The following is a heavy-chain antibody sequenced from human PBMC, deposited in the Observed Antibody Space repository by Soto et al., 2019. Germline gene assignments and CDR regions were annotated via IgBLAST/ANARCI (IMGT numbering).Heavy chain of an antibody. CDR3: ARIRARFSRSAFDI. D-gene: IGHD3-10*01. CDR2: INSSGST. J-gene: IGHJ3*02. Sequence: SETLSLTCAVYAGSFTTYYWSWIRQPPGKGLEWIGEINSSGSTNYNPSLKSRLTISVDTSKNQFSLRLTSVTAADTAVYYCARIRARFSRSAFDIWGQGTMVTVSS. V-gene: IGHV4-34*01. CDR1: AGSFTTYY.